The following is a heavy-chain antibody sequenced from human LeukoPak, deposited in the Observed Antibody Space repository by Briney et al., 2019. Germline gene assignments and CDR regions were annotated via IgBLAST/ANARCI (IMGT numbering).Heavy chain of an antibody. CDR1: GFTFSSYG. J-gene: IGHJ4*02. Sequence: GRSLRLSCVASGFTFSSYGMHWVRQAPGKGLEWVAVIWYDGSNKYYADFVKGRLIISRDNSKNTLYLQMNSLSAEDTAVYYSARMAVTGSGPADLDYWGQGALVTVSS. CDR3: ARMAVTGSGPADLDY. V-gene: IGHV3-33*01. CDR2: IWYDGSNK. D-gene: IGHD3-10*01.